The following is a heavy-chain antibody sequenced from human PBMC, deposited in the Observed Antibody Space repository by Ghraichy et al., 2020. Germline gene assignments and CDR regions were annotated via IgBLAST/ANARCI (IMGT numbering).Heavy chain of an antibody. J-gene: IGHJ4*02. D-gene: IGHD4-17*01. V-gene: IGHV3-23*01. Sequence: GGSLRLSCAASGFTFSSYAMSWVRQAPGKGLEWVSAISGSGGSTYYADSVKGRFTISRDNSKNTLYLQMNSLRAEDTAVYYCAKDRDYGDYRLRWFDYWGQGTLVTVSS. CDR1: GFTFSSYA. CDR2: ISGSGGST. CDR3: AKDRDYGDYRLRWFDY.